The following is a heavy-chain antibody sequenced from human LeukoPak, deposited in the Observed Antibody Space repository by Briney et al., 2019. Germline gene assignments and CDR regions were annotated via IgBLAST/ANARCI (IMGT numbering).Heavy chain of an antibody. V-gene: IGHV3-9*01. CDR2: ISWNSGSI. Sequence: GGSLRLSCAASGFTFDDYAMHWVRQAPGKGLKWVSGISWNSGSIGYADSVKGRFTISRDNAKNSLYLQMNSLRAEDTALYYCAKLSSGSSKSDYWGQGTLVTVSS. CDR1: GFTFDDYA. J-gene: IGHJ4*02. D-gene: IGHD6-19*01. CDR3: AKLSSGSSKSDY.